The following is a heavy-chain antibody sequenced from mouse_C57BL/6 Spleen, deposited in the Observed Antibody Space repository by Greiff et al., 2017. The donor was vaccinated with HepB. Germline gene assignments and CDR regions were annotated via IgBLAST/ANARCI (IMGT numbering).Heavy chain of an antibody. CDR1: GYTFTDYY. D-gene: IGHD2-1*01. J-gene: IGHJ4*01. V-gene: IGHV1-19*01. CDR3: AREGNYEYAMDY. Sequence: EVQLQQSGPVLVKPGASVKMSCKASGYTFTDYYMNWVKQSHGKSLEWIGVINPYNGGTSYNQKFKGKATLTVDKSSSTAYMELNSLTSEDSAVYYCAREGNYEYAMDYWGQGTSVTVSS. CDR2: INPYNGGT.